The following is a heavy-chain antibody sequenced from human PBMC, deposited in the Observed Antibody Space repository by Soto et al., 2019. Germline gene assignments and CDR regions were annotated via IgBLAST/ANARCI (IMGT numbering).Heavy chain of an antibody. V-gene: IGHV1-18*01. CDR1: GYTFTSYG. J-gene: IGHJ4*02. Sequence: QVQLVQSGAEVKKPGAPVKVSCKPSGYTFTSYGISWVRQAPGQGLEWMGWISAYNGKTNYAQNLQGRVTMTTDTSTSTAYMELRSLRSDDTSVYYCARAATIAAAGTADYWGQGTLVTVSS. D-gene: IGHD6-13*01. CDR3: ARAATIAAAGTADY. CDR2: ISAYNGKT.